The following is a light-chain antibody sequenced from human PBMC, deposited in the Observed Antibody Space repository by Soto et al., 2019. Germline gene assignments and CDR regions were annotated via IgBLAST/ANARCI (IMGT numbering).Light chain of an antibody. V-gene: IGLV2-11*01. Sequence: QSALTQPRSVSGSPGQSVTISCTGTNSDVGAYNYVSWYQQHPGTAPKLMIYDVNQRPSGVPDRFSGSKSGNTASLTISGLQAEDEAYYYCCSFAGTSAIFGGGTKVTVL. CDR1: NSDVGAYNY. CDR3: CSFAGTSAI. CDR2: DVN. J-gene: IGLJ2*01.